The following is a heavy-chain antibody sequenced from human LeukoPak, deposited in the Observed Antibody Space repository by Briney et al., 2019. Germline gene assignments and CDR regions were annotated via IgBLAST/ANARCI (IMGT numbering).Heavy chain of an antibody. CDR1: GFTFSSFA. CDR3: AKARSSTVTTSFDY. V-gene: IGHV3-23*01. CDR2: ISGSGGST. D-gene: IGHD4-17*01. J-gene: IGHJ4*02. Sequence: GGSLRLSCAASGFTFSSFAMTWVRQAPGEGLEWVSTISGSGGSTYYADSVKGRFTISRDNSKNTLYLQINSLRAEDTAVYYCAKARSSTVTTSFDYWGQGTLVTVSS.